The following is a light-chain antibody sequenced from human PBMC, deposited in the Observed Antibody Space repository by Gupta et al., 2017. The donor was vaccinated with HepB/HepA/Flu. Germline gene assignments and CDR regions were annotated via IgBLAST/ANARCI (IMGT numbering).Light chain of an antibody. Sequence: DIMLTQSPDSVAVSLHERATINCQSSQRVVYSPNNKNYLAWCQQKPGQPPKLLISWASIRESWGPDRFIGSGTGTDFIPTIISLLPEDVVVYYCHQYYCVPRTFGQGTKVEIK. CDR2: WAS. CDR3: HQYYCVPRT. V-gene: IGKV4-1*01. CDR1: QRVVYSPNNKNY. J-gene: IGKJ1*01.